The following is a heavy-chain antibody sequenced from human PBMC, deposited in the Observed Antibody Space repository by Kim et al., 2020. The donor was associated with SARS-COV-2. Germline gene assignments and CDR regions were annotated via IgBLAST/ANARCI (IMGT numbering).Heavy chain of an antibody. CDR2: INHSGST. CDR1: GGSFSGYY. J-gene: IGHJ5*02. V-gene: IGHV4-34*01. CDR3: ARGGRRKPFNWFDP. Sequence: SETLSLTCAVYGGSFSGYYWSWIRQPPGKGLEWIGEINHSGSTNYNPSLKSRVTISVDTSKNQFSLKLSSVTAADTAVYYCARGGRRKPFNWFDPWGQGTLVTVSS.